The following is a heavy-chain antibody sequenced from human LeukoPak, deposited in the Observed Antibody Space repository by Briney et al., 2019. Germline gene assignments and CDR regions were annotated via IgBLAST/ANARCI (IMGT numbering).Heavy chain of an antibody. D-gene: IGHD3-10*01. Sequence: GGSLRLSCAASGFSFRNYAMTWVRQAPGKELHWVSGISWNSGSIGYADSVKGRFTISRDNAKNSLYLQMNSLRAEDTALYYCAKGEGSGSYYGLDYWGQGTLVTVSS. CDR1: GFSFRNYA. CDR3: AKGEGSGSYYGLDY. CDR2: ISWNSGSI. J-gene: IGHJ4*02. V-gene: IGHV3-9*01.